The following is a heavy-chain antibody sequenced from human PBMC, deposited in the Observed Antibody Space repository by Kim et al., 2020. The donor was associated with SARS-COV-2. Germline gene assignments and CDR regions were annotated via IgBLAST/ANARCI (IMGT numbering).Heavy chain of an antibody. CDR2: ST. J-gene: IGHJ4*02. V-gene: IGHV4-31*02. CDR3: ARVAYGSASY. D-gene: IGHD3-10*01. Sequence: STYYHPSLKSRVTISVDTSKNQFSLKLSSVTAAATAVYYCARVAYGSASYWGQGTLVTVSS.